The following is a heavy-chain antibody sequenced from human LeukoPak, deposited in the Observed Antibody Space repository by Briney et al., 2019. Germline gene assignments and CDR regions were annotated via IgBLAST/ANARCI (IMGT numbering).Heavy chain of an antibody. J-gene: IGHJ4*02. Sequence: PSETLSLTCTVSGGSISSYYWSWIRQPPGKGLEWIGYIYYTGITDYSPSLKSRVTISVDTSKNQFSLRLNSVTTADTAVYYCVRMGAIAGASANPDYWGQGTLVTVSS. CDR3: VRMGAIAGASANPDY. V-gene: IGHV4-59*01. D-gene: IGHD4/OR15-4a*01. CDR2: IYYTGIT. CDR1: GGSISSYY.